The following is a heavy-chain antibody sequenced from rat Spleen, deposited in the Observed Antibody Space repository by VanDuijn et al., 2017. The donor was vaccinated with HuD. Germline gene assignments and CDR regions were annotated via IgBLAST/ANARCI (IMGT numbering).Heavy chain of an antibody. V-gene: IGHV5-20*01. CDR2: ISYDGGSP. CDR1: GFTFSDYY. CDR3: ARRGRGYFDY. Sequence: EVQLVESGGGLVQPGRSLRLSCAASGFTFSDYYMAWVRQAPTKGLEWVASISYDGGSPYYRDSVKGRFTISRDNAKSSLCLQMDSLRSEDTATYYCARRGRGYFDYWGQGVMVTVSS. J-gene: IGHJ2*01. D-gene: IGHD1-11*01.